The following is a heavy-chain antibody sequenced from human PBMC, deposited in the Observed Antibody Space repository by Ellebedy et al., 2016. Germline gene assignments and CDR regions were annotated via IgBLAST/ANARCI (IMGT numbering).Heavy chain of an antibody. J-gene: IGHJ4*02. CDR1: GFALTYHE. CDR2: IRSDGIDL. V-gene: IGHV3-21*01. CDR3: ASARFDY. Sequence: GGSLRLXXAASGFALTYHELNWVRQAPEKGLEWVASIRSDGIDLYYADSVRGLFAISRDNAKNSLYLQMDSLRAEDTGVYYCASARFDYWGQGALVTVAS.